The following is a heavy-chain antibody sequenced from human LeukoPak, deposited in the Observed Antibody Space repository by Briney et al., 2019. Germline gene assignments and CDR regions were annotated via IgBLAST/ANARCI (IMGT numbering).Heavy chain of an antibody. J-gene: IGHJ3*02. CDR2: IYYSGST. Sequence: SETLSLTCTVSGGSISSSSYYWGWIRQPPGKGLEWIGSIYYSGSTYYNPSLKSRVTISVDTSKNQFSLKLSSVTAADTAVYYCAEGPYCGGDCTGVAFDIWGQGTMVTVSS. D-gene: IGHD2-21*02. CDR3: AEGPYCGGDCTGVAFDI. CDR1: GGSISSSSYY. V-gene: IGHV4-39*07.